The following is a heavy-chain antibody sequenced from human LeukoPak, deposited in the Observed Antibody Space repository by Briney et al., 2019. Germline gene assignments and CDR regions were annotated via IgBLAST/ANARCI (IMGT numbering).Heavy chain of an antibody. Sequence: ASVKVSCKASGDTFTGYYMHWVRQAPGQGLEWMGWINPDSGGTKYAQKFQGRVTMTSDTSISTGYMELSSLTSDDTAVCYCARGVAVVAARGRKSYYMDVWGKGTTVTISS. D-gene: IGHD2-15*01. CDR1: GDTFTGYY. CDR3: ARGVAVVAARGRKSYYMDV. V-gene: IGHV1-2*02. J-gene: IGHJ6*03. CDR2: INPDSGGT.